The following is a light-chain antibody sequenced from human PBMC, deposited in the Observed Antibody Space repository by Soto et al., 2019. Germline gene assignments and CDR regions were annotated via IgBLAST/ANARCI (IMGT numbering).Light chain of an antibody. CDR2: DVN. J-gene: IGLJ1*01. CDR3: SSYVGSINFNV. CDR1: SSDVGGSNY. Sequence: QSVLTQPLSASGSPGQSVTISCTGTSSDVGGSNYVSWYQQHPGKAPKLMIYDVNKRPSGVPDRFSGSKSGNTASLTVSGLQAEDEGDYYCSSYVGSINFNVFGTGTKVTVL. V-gene: IGLV2-8*01.